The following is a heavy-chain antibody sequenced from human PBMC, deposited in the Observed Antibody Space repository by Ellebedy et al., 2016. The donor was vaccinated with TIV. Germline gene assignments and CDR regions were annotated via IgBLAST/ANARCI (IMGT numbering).Heavy chain of an antibody. Sequence: GESLKISCAASGFTFSNYGMHWVRQAPGKALEWVAVISYHGGSEYYAESVKGRFTISRDKSKNTLYLQMDSLRADDTAVYHCAKDVTGSYHIIDNWGQGILVSVSS. D-gene: IGHD3-10*01. CDR2: ISYHGGSE. CDR1: GFTFSNYG. V-gene: IGHV3-30*18. J-gene: IGHJ4*02. CDR3: AKDVTGSYHIIDN.